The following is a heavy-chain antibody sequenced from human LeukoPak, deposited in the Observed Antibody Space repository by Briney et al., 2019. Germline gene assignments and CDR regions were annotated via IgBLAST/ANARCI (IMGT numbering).Heavy chain of an antibody. J-gene: IGHJ4*02. Sequence: GASVKVSCKASGGTFSSYAISWVRQAPGQGLEWMGGIIPIFGTANYAQKFQGRVTITADESTSTAYMELSSLRSEDTAVYYCARVPYYYDSSGYYYAYWGQGTLVTVSS. CDR3: ARVPYYYDSSGYYYAY. CDR1: GGTFSSYA. D-gene: IGHD3-22*01. V-gene: IGHV1-69*13. CDR2: IIPIFGTA.